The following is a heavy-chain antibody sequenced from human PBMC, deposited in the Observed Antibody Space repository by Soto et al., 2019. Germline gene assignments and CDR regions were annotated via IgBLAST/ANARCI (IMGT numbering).Heavy chain of an antibody. V-gene: IGHV3-48*01. D-gene: IGHD3-22*01. CDR3: ASFSRMADGYY. CDR2: ISGSGTTI. Sequence: GGSLRLSCAASGFIFSSYAINWVRQAPGKGLEWVSYISGSGTTIYYADSVKGRFTISRDYAKSSLYLQMNSLRSEDTAMYYCASFSRMADGYYWGQGTLVTVSS. J-gene: IGHJ4*02. CDR1: GFIFSSYA.